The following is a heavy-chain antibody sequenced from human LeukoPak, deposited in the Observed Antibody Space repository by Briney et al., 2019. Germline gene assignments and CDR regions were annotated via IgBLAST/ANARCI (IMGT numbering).Heavy chain of an antibody. V-gene: IGHV1-18*04. J-gene: IGHJ5*02. CDR3: ARWLRGYNDWFDP. CDR2: ISAYNGNT. CDR1: GYSFTRYY. Sequence: ASVKVSCKASGYSFTRYYMHWVRQAPGQGLEWMGWISAYNGNTNYAQKLQGRVTMTTDTSTSTAYMELRSLRSDDTALYYCARWLRGYNDWFDPWGQGTLVTVSS. D-gene: IGHD3-22*01.